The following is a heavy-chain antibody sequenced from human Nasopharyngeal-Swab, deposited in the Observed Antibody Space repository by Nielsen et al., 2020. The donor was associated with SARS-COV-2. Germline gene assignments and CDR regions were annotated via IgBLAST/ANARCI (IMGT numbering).Heavy chain of an antibody. Sequence: WIRQPPGKGLEWIGYIYYSGSTNYNPSLKSRVTISVDTSKNQFSLKLSSVTAADTAVYYCARDLGGYDILTGYYHYYYMDVWGKGTTVPSP. CDR3: ARDLGGYDILTGYYHYYYMDV. V-gene: IGHV4-59*01. J-gene: IGHJ6*03. D-gene: IGHD3-9*01. CDR2: IYYSGST.